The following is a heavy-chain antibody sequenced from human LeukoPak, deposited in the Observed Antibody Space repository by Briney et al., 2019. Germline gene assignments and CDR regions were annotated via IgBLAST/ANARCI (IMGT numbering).Heavy chain of an antibody. Sequence: GGSLRLSCAASGFTVSSNYMSWVRQAPGKGLEWVSVIYSGGSTYYADSVKGRFTISRDNSKNTLYLQMNSLRAEDTAVYYCAREGGDRAMAFDYWGQGTLVTVSS. V-gene: IGHV3-53*01. J-gene: IGHJ4*02. CDR1: GFTVSSNY. CDR2: IYSGGST. D-gene: IGHD5-18*01. CDR3: AREGGDRAMAFDY.